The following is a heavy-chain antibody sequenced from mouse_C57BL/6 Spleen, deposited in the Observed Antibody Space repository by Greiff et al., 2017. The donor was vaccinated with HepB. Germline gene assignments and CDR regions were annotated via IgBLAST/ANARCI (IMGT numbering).Heavy chain of an antibody. V-gene: IGHV1-69*01. J-gene: IGHJ4*01. CDR3: AREDPTGNAMDY. D-gene: IGHD4-1*02. CDR1: GYTFTSYW. CDR2: IDPSDSYT. Sequence: VQLQQPGAELVMPGASVKLSCKASGYTFTSYWMHWVKQRPGQGLEWIGEIDPSDSYTNYNQKFKGKSTLTVDKSSSTAYMQLSSLTSEDSAVYYCAREDPTGNAMDYWGQGTSVTVSS.